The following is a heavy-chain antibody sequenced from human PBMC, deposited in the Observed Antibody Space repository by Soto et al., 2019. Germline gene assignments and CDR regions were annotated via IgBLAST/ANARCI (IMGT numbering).Heavy chain of an antibody. CDR3: AKPIVGATPGRMSAFDI. V-gene: IGHV3-23*01. D-gene: IGHD1-26*01. J-gene: IGHJ3*02. Sequence: GGSLRLSCAASGFTFSSYAMSWVRQAPGKGLEWVSAISGSGGSTYYADSVKGRFTISRDNSKNTLYLQMNSLRAEDTAVYYCAKPIVGATPGRMSAFDIWGQGTMVTVSS. CDR1: GFTFSSYA. CDR2: ISGSGGST.